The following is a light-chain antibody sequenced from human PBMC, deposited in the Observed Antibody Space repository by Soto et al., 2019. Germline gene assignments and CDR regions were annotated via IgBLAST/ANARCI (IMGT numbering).Light chain of an antibody. J-gene: IGLJ1*01. CDR3: SSYTSGRDVYV. Sequence: QSALTQPASVSGSPGQSITISCTGTSSDVGSYHYVSWFQQHPGKAPKLIIFEVSDRPSGVSTRFSGSKSGDTASLTISGLQADDEADYYCSSYTSGRDVYVFGTGTKVTVL. CDR2: EVS. V-gene: IGLV2-14*01. CDR1: SSDVGSYHY.